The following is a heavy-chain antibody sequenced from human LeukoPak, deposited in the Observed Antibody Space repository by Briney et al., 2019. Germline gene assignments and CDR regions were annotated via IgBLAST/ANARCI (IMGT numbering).Heavy chain of an antibody. CDR1: GLAFSAYK. J-gene: IGHJ4*02. CDR2: ISTDGYTT. V-gene: IGHV3-74*01. Sequence: GGSLRLSCAASGLAFSAYKMHWVRHAPRKGLVWVSRISTDGYTTDYADFVQGRFTASRDNTKNTWSLEMNSLRAEDTAVYYCVSFYETYWGRGTLVTVSS. D-gene: IGHD2/OR15-2a*01. CDR3: VSFYETY.